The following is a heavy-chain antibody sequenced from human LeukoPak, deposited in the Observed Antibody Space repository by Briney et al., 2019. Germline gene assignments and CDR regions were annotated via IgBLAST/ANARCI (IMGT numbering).Heavy chain of an antibody. J-gene: IGHJ5*02. CDR3: ARVMVRGYSYGEPYNWFDP. CDR2: INPNSGGT. D-gene: IGHD5-18*01. V-gene: IGHV1-2*02. CDR1: GYTFTGYY. Sequence: GASVKVSCKASGYTFTGYYMHWVRQAPGQGLEWMGWINPNSGGTNYAQKFQGRVTMTRDTSISTAYMELSRLRSDDTAVYYCARVMVRGYSYGEPYNWFDPWGQGTLVTVSS.